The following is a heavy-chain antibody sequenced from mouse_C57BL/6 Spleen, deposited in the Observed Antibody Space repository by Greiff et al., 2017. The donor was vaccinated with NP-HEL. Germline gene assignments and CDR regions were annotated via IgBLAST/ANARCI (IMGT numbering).Heavy chain of an antibody. J-gene: IGHJ4*01. Sequence: QVQLQQSGPELVKPGASVKISCKASGYAFSSSWMNWVKQRPGKGLEWIGRIYPGDGDTNYNGKFKGKATLTADKSSSTAYMQLSSLTSKDSAVYFCARSGPITTDDYYAMDYWGQGTSVTVSS. D-gene: IGHD1-1*01. CDR1: GYAFSSSW. CDR3: ARSGPITTDDYYAMDY. CDR2: IYPGDGDT. V-gene: IGHV1-82*01.